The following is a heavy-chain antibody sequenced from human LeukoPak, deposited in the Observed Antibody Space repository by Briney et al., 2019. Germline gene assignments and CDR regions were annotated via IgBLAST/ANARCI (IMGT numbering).Heavy chain of an antibody. D-gene: IGHD5-12*01. Sequence: PGGSLRLSCAASGFTFSSYWMTWVRQAPGKGLEWVANIKQDGSEKYYVDSVKGRFTISRDNAKNSLYLQMNSLRAEDTAVYYCVRGGRYSAYESFDCWGQGTLVTVSS. J-gene: IGHJ4*02. CDR1: GFTFSSYW. V-gene: IGHV3-7*02. CDR2: IKQDGSEK. CDR3: VRGGRYSAYESFDC.